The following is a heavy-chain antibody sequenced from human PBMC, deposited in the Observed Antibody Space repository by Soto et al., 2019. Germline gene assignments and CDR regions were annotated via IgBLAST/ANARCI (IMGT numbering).Heavy chain of an antibody. V-gene: IGHV1-2*04. Sequence: ASVKVSCKASGYTFTGYYMHWVRQAPGQGLEWMGWINPNSGGTNYAQKFQGWVTMTRDTSISTAYMELSRLRSDDTAVYYCARSGAKTGSYSYMDVWGKGTTVTVSS. CDR1: GYTFTGYY. D-gene: IGHD7-27*01. CDR3: ARSGAKTGSYSYMDV. J-gene: IGHJ6*03. CDR2: INPNSGGT.